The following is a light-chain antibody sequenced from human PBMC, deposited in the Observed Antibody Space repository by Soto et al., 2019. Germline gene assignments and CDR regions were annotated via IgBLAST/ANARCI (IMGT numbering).Light chain of an antibody. CDR1: NNDVGAYPY. CDR3: SSFATSGTTVI. J-gene: IGLJ2*01. V-gene: IGLV2-14*01. CDR2: EVT. Sequence: QSVLTQPASVSGSPGQSITISCTGTNNDVGAYPYVSWYQQHPGTAPKLIIYEVTNRPSGISDRFSGSKFGNTASLTISGLQAEDESDYYCSSFATSGTTVIFGGGTKLTVL.